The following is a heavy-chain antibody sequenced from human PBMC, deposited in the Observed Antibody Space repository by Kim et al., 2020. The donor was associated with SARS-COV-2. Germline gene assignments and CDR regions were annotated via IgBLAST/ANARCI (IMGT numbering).Heavy chain of an antibody. J-gene: IGHJ3*02. D-gene: IGHD5-12*01. Sequence: GGSLRLSCEASGSTFSSYWMSWVRQAPGKGLEWVANIKEDGSEKYYVDSVKGRLTISRDNAKNSLYLQMDSLRAGDPAVYYCVRDGYSGHDLAFDIWGPGTMVTVSS. CDR3: VRDGYSGHDLAFDI. V-gene: IGHV3-7*03. CDR1: GSTFSSYW. CDR2: IKEDGSEK.